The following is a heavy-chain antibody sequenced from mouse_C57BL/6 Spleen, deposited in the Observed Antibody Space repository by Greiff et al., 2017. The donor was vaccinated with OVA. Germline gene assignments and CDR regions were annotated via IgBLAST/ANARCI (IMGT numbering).Heavy chain of an antibody. D-gene: IGHD1-1*01. CDR3: ARSDYYGSSYDWYFDV. CDR1: GYTFTDYY. V-gene: IGHV1-75*01. CDR2: IFPGSGST. J-gene: IGHJ1*03. Sequence: QVQLQQSGPELVKPGASVKISCKASGYTFTDYYINWVKQRPGQGLEWIGWIFPGSGSTYYNEKFKGKATLTVDKSSSTAYMLLSSLTSEDSAVYFCARSDYYGSSYDWYFDVWGTGTTVTVSS.